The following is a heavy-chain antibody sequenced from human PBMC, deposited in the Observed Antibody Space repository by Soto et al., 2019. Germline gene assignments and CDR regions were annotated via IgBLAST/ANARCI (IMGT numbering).Heavy chain of an antibody. V-gene: IGHV5-51*01. Sequence: GESLKISCKGSGYSFSNYWIGWVRQMPGKGLEWMGIIYPGDSDTRYRPPFQGQVTISADKSINTAYLQWSSLKASDTAMYYCARVLGVAAAGIXYWGRGTLVTVSS. D-gene: IGHD6-13*01. CDR3: ARVLGVAAAGIXY. J-gene: IGHJ4*01. CDR1: GYSFSNYW. CDR2: IYPGDSDT.